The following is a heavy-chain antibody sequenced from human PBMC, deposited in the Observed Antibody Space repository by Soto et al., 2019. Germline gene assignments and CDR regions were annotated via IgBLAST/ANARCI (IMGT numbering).Heavy chain of an antibody. CDR2: VKDGGHT. J-gene: IGHJ4*01. CDR3: ARGQEGVVATH. Sequence: QVQLQQWGAGLLKPSETLSLKCAVTGGSLSGYYWSWIRQPPGKGLEWIGEVKDGGHTNYSPSLRGRVTISSYTSNNQFSLRLNSVTAADTGVYYCARGQEGVVATHWDHGSLVTVSS. D-gene: IGHD5-12*01. CDR1: GGSLSGYY. V-gene: IGHV4-34*01.